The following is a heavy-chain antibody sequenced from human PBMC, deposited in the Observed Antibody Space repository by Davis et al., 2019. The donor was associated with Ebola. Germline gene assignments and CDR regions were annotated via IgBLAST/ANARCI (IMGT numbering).Heavy chain of an antibody. CDR1: GYTFTNYG. D-gene: IGHD3-10*01. J-gene: IGHJ4*02. CDR3: ATERGY. CDR2: ISALNGNT. V-gene: IGHV1-18*01. Sequence: AASVKVSCKASGYTFTNYGISWVRQAPGQGFEWIGWISALNGNTHYSQKVQGRVIMTTETSAASAYMELASLRSDDTAVYYCATERGYWGQGTLVIVSS.